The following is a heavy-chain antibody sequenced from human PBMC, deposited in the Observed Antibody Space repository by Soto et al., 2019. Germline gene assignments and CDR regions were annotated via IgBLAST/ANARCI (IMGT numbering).Heavy chain of an antibody. D-gene: IGHD2-15*01. V-gene: IGHV1-18*01. CDR1: GYTFTSYG. Sequence: ASVKVSCKASGYTFTSYGISWVRQAPGQGLEWMGWISAYNGNTNYAQKLQGRVTMTTDTSTSTAYMELRSLRSDDTAVYYCAREVQRGGGCSGGSCYFYYYYGMDVWGQGTTVTVSS. CDR3: AREVQRGGGCSGGSCYFYYYYGMDV. CDR2: ISAYNGNT. J-gene: IGHJ6*02.